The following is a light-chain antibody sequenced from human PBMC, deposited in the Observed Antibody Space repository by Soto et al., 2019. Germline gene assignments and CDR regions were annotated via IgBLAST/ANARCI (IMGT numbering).Light chain of an antibody. CDR2: GAS. Sequence: EIVLTQSPGTLSLSPGERATLSCRASQSVSSSYLAWYQQKPGQAPRLLIYGASSRATGNPCRFSGSGSGTDFALTISRLEPEDLSVYYCQQYGSSPRTFRQGTKLEIK. J-gene: IGKJ2*01. CDR1: QSVSSSY. V-gene: IGKV3-20*01. CDR3: QQYGSSPRT.